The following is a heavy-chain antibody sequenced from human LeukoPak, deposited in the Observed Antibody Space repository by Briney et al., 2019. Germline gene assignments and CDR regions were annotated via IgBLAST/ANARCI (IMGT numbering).Heavy chain of an antibody. V-gene: IGHV4-39*07. CDR3: ARARANLHLIRPSQYYFDY. D-gene: IGHD2-8*01. Sequence: SETLSLTCNVSGGSLSRNNYYGAWIRQPPGKGLEWIGSIYSGGSTHYNPSLKCRLTISGDTSRNQFSLKLSSVTAADTAVYYCARARANLHLIRPSQYYFDYWGQGTLVTVSS. CDR2: IYSGGST. J-gene: IGHJ4*02. CDR1: GGSLSRNNYY.